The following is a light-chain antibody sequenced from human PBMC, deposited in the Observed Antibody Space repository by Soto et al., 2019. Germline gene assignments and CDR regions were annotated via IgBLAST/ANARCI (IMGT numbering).Light chain of an antibody. Sequence: EIVLTQSPGTLSLSPGERATLSCRASQSVSTSYLARYQQKPGQAPRHLIYVASSRAPGIPDRFSGSGSGTDFTLTISRLEPEDFAVYYCQQYGSSPYTFGQGTKLEIK. V-gene: IGKV3-20*01. CDR2: VAS. J-gene: IGKJ2*01. CDR1: QSVSTSY. CDR3: QQYGSSPYT.